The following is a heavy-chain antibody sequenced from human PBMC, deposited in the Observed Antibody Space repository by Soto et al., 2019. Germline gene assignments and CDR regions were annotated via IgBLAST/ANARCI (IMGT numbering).Heavy chain of an antibody. CDR2: ISGSGGST. J-gene: IGHJ4*02. CDR1: GFTFSSYA. V-gene: IGHV3-23*01. CDR3: AKDGGIVVALPFDY. Sequence: GGSLRLSCAASGFTFSSYAMSWVRQAPGKGLEWVSAISGSGGSTYYADSVKGRFTISRDNSKNPLYLQMNSLRAEDTAVYYCAKDGGIVVALPFDYWGQGTLVTVSS. D-gene: IGHD3-22*01.